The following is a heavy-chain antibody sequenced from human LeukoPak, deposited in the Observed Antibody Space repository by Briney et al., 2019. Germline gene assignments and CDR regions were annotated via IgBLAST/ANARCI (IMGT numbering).Heavy chain of an antibody. D-gene: IGHD3-10*01. CDR1: GFTFSSYA. J-gene: IGHJ5*02. CDR3: ARDKLLWFGELFSKENWFDP. CDR2: ISYDGSNK. V-gene: IGHV3-30-3*01. Sequence: PGRSLRLSCAASGFTFSSYAMHWVRQAPGKGLEWVAVISYDGSNKYYADSVKGRFTISRDNSKNTLYLQMNSLRAEDTAVYYCARDKLLWFGELFSKENWFDPWGQGTLVTVSS.